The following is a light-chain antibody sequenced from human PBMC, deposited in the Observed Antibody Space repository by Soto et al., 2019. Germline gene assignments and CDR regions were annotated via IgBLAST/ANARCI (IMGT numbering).Light chain of an antibody. CDR3: QQYNSWPLT. CDR2: GAS. J-gene: IGKJ4*01. Sequence: EIVMTQSPATLSVSPGERATLFCRASHSVSSSLAWYQQKPGQAPRLLIHGASARATGIPARFSGSGSGTEFTLTISSLQSEDFAVYYCQQYNSWPLTFGGGTKVDIK. CDR1: HSVSSS. V-gene: IGKV3-15*01.